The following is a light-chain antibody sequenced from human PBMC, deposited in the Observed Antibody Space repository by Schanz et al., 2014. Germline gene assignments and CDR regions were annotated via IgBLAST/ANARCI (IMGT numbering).Light chain of an antibody. Sequence: EIVLTQSPAILSLSPGERATLSCRASQSVGKYLGWYQQKPGQAPRLLISDASVRASGIPARFSGSGSRTDFTLTISSLEPEDFAVYYCQQRADRPQTFGQGTKVEIK. V-gene: IGKV3-11*01. CDR1: QSVGKY. CDR2: DAS. CDR3: QQRADRPQT. J-gene: IGKJ1*01.